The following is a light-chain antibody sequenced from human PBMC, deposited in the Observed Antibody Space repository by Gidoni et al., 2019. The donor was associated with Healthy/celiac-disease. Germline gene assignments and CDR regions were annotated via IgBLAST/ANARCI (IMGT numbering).Light chain of an antibody. Sequence: SYELTQPSSVSVSPGQTARITCSGDVLAKKYARWFQQKPGQAPVLVIYKDSERPSGIPERFSGSSSGTTVTLTISGAQVEDEADYYCYSAADNYVGVFGGGTKLTVL. J-gene: IGLJ3*02. CDR3: YSAADNYVGV. V-gene: IGLV3-27*01. CDR2: KDS. CDR1: VLAKKY.